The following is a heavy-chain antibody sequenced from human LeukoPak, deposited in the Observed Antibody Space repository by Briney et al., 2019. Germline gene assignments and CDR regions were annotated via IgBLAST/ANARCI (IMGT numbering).Heavy chain of an antibody. CDR3: ARGYDISTGYEDDAFDI. J-gene: IGHJ3*02. CDR2: IIPIFGTA. V-gene: IGHV1-69*06. Sequence: ASVKVSCKASGGTFSSYAISWVRQAPGQGLEWMGGIIPIFGTANYAQKFQGRVTITADKSTSTAYMELSSLRSEDTAVYYCARGYDISTGYEDDAFDIWGQGTMVTVSS. CDR1: GGTFSSYA. D-gene: IGHD3-9*01.